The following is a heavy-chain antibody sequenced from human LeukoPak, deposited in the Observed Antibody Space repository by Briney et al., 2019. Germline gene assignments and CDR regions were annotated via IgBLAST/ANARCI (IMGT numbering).Heavy chain of an antibody. CDR1: QFNFNKFG. CDR2: ISGNGVST. Sequence: GGSLRLSCATSQFNFNKFGMTWVRQAPGKGLEWVSSISGNGVSTYYADSVKGRFTISGNNSKNTLYLQMNSLRAEDTAVYYCAKVNKDGGLYWGQGTLVTVSS. V-gene: IGHV3-23*01. CDR3: AKVNKDGGLY. J-gene: IGHJ4*02. D-gene: IGHD3-16*01.